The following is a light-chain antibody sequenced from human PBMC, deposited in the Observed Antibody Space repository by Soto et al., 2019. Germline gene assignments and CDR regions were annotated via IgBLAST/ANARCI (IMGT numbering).Light chain of an antibody. CDR1: QTVRRNF. Sequence: EVLLTQSPSILALSPGERATLSCGASQTVRRNFLAWYQKRPGLAPRLLIYDASSRATGIPERFSGSGSGTEFTLTISRLEPEDFDLYYCHHYGTYPWTFGQGTKVDIK. V-gene: IGKV3D-20*01. CDR2: DAS. CDR3: HHYGTYPWT. J-gene: IGKJ1*01.